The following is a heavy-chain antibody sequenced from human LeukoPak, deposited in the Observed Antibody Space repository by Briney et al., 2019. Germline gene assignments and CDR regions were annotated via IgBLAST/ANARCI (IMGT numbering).Heavy chain of an antibody. CDR1: GGSFSGYY. D-gene: IGHD3-10*01. CDR3: ARHRWFGELYRRPDFDY. CDR2: INHIGST. J-gene: IGHJ4*02. V-gene: IGHV4-34*01. Sequence: SETLSLTCAVYGGSFSGYYWSWIRQPPGKGLEWVGAINHIGSTNYNPSLKSRATISVDTAKNQFLLKLRSVTAADPSVYYCARHRWFGELYRRPDFDYWGQGTLVTVSS.